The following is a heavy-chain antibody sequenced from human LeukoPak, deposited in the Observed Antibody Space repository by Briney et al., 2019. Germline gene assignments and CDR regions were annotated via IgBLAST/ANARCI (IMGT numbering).Heavy chain of an antibody. V-gene: IGHV4-59*01. CDR1: GGSINDYY. CDR3: ARDFLPPHYTATIRPDWYFDL. D-gene: IGHD5-12*01. J-gene: IGHJ2*01. CDR2: IYYSGTT. Sequence: SETLSLTCTVSGGSINDYYWSWIRQPPGEGLEWIGNIYYSGTTSYNPSLESRVIISVDTSKNQFSLKLDSVTAADTAVYYCARDFLPPHYTATIRPDWYFDLWGRGTLVTVSS.